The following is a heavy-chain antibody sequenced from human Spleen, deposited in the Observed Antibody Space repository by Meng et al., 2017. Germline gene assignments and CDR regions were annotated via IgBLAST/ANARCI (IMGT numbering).Heavy chain of an antibody. CDR2: ISSSGNTI. Sequence: GESLKISCATSGFPFSNCGMNWVRQAPGKGLEYISYISSSGNTIYYADSVKGRFTISRDNAKNSLYLQINSLRAEDTAVYYCARAGSDYGDYGAYYYYYYGMNVWGQGTTVTDSS. CDR3: ARAGSDYGDYGAYYYYYYGMNV. CDR1: GFPFSNCG. J-gene: IGHJ6*02. D-gene: IGHD4-17*01. V-gene: IGHV3-48*04.